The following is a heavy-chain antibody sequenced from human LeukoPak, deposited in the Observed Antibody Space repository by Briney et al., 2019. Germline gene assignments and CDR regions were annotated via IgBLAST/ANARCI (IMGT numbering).Heavy chain of an antibody. Sequence: GGSLRLSCAASGFTFSSYGMHWVRQAPGKGLEWVAVIWYDGSNKYYADSVKGRFTISRDNSKNTLYLQMNSLRAEDTAVYYCAKQTGTTGYYYIDVWGKGTTVTVSS. CDR2: IWYDGSNK. J-gene: IGHJ6*03. CDR1: GFTFSSYG. D-gene: IGHD1-7*01. V-gene: IGHV3-33*06. CDR3: AKQTGTTGYYYIDV.